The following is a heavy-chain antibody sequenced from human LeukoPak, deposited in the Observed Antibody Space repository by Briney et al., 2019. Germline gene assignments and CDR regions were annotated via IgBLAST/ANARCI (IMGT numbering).Heavy chain of an antibody. V-gene: IGHV4-59*01. J-gene: IGHJ4*02. D-gene: IGHD3-16*02. CDR3: ARYVWGSYPTFEDY. CDR2: IYYIGST. CDR1: GGSISSYY. Sequence: SETLSLTCTVSGGSISSYYWSWIRQPPGKGLEWIGYIYYIGSTNYNSSLKSPVTISVDTSKNQFSLKLSSVTAADTAVYYCARYVWGSYPTFEDYWGQGTLVTVSS.